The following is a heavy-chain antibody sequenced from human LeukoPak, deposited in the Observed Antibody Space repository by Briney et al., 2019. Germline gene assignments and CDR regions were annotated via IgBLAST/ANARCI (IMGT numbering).Heavy chain of an antibody. CDR1: GGSVSSGSYY. CDR3: AREGLYGDYVWSLDY. V-gene: IGHV4-61*01. J-gene: IGHJ4*02. D-gene: IGHD4-17*01. CDR2: IYYSGST. Sequence: SETLSLTCTVSGGSVSSGSYYWSWLRQPPGKGLEWIGYIYYSGSTNYNPSLKSRVTISVDTSKNQFSLKLSSVTAADTAVYYCAREGLYGDYVWSLDYWGQGTLVTVSS.